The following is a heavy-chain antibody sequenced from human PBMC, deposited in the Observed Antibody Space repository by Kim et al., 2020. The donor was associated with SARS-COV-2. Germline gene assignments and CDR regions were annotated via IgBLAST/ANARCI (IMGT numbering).Heavy chain of an antibody. J-gene: IGHJ5*02. CDR1: GFTFSSYS. V-gene: IGHV3-21*01. CDR3: AREGWLFGNWFDP. D-gene: IGHD3-9*01. Sequence: GGSLRLSCAASGFTFSSYSMNWVRQAPGKGLEWVSSISSSSSYIYYADSVKGRFTISRDNAKNSLYLQMNSLRAEDTAVYYCAREGWLFGNWFDPWGQGTLVTVSS. CDR2: ISSSSSYI.